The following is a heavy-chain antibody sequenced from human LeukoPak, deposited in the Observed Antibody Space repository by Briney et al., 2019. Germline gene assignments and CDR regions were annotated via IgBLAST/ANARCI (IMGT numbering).Heavy chain of an antibody. Sequence: GASVKVSCKASGGTFSSYAISWVRQAPGQGLEWMGGIIPIFGTANYAQKFQGRVTITADESTSTAYMELSSLRSEDTAVYYCARAGSDCSGGSCYRTPSYDYWGQGTLVTVSS. V-gene: IGHV1-69*13. CDR3: ARAGSDCSGGSCYRTPSYDY. J-gene: IGHJ4*02. CDR2: IIPIFGTA. D-gene: IGHD2-15*01. CDR1: GGTFSSYA.